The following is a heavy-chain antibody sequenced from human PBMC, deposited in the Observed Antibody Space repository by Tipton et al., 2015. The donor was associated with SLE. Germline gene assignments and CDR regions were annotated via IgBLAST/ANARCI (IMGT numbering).Heavy chain of an antibody. CDR2: MYTSGNI. CDR3: VRQGAGWYEEEV. J-gene: IGHJ1*01. Sequence: TLSLTCTVSGGSISSGHYYWSWIRQPAGKGLEWIGRMYTSGNINYNPSLKSRVTISLDTSKNQISLKLSSVTAADTAAYYCVRQGAGWYEEEVWGQGTLVTVSS. D-gene: IGHD6-19*01. V-gene: IGHV4-61*02. CDR1: GGSISSGHYY.